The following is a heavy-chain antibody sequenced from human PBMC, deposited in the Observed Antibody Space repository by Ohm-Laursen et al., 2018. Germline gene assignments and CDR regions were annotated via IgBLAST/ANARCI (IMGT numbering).Heavy chain of an antibody. CDR2: ISYDGSKK. Sequence: SLRLSCAASGFTFSTYGMHWVRQTAGKGLEWVAVISYDGSKKYYADSVKGRFTISRDNSKNTLYLQMNSLRAEDTAVYYCAKKADLRYFDWLLPGYFDYWGQGTLVTVSP. V-gene: IGHV3-30*18. D-gene: IGHD3-9*01. J-gene: IGHJ4*02. CDR3: AKKADLRYFDWLLPGYFDY. CDR1: GFTFSTYG.